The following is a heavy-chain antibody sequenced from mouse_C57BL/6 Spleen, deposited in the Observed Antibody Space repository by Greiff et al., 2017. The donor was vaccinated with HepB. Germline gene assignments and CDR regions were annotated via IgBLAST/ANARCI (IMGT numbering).Heavy chain of an antibody. Sequence: QVQLQQSGPELVKPGASVKISCKASGYAFSSYWMNWVKQRPGKGLEWIGRIYHGDGDTNYTGKFKGKATLTADKSSSKAYMQLRSLTSEDSAVYYCERWARDCDYWGEGTTLTVSS. CDR3: ERWARDCDY. CDR2: IYHGDGDT. V-gene: IGHV1-82*01. J-gene: IGHJ2*01. CDR1: GYAFSSYW. D-gene: IGHD3-1*01.